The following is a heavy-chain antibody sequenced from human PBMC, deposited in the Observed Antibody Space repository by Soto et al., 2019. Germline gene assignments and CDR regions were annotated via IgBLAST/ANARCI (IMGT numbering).Heavy chain of an antibody. J-gene: IGHJ3*02. D-gene: IGHD3-22*01. CDR1: GYTFTSFR. V-gene: IGHV1-18*01. Sequence: QVRLVQSGVEVKKPGASVKVSCKASGYTFTSFRINWVRQAPGQGLEWMGWISAYNGNTNYAQKLQGRVTMSTDTSTRTADMEVRSLRSDDTAVYYCARGGTSTYYYDAFDIWGQGTVVTVSS. CDR3: ARGGTSTYYYDAFDI. CDR2: ISAYNGNT.